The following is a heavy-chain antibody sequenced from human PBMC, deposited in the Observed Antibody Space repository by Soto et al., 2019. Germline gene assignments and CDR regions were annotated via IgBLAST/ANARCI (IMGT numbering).Heavy chain of an antibody. CDR1: GGSIRSSNW. J-gene: IGHJ4*02. CDR3: TVGGYSHESFDH. D-gene: IGHD6-13*01. CDR2: IYHSGYT. Sequence: LSLTCAVSGGSIRSSNWWSWVRQPPGKRLEWIGDIYHSGYTNYNPSLKRRVVISVDEAKNQFSLNLTSVTAADTAVNYGTVGGYSHESFDHWGQGTRVTVAS. V-gene: IGHV4-4*02.